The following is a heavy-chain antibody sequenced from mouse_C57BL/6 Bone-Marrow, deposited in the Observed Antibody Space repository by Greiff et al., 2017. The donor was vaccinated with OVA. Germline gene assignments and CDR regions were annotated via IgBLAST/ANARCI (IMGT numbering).Heavy chain of an antibody. V-gene: IGHV1-82*01. CDR1: GYAFSSSW. Sequence: VKLMESGPELVKPGASVKLSCTASGYAFSSSWMTWVKQRPGKGLEWIGWIYPGGGDTNYNGKFKGKATLTADKSSSTAYMQLSSLTSEDTAVYFCARSIYYDYMDDWGQGTSVTVSS. CDR2: IYPGGGDT. J-gene: IGHJ4*01. CDR3: ARSIYYDYMDD. D-gene: IGHD2-4*01.